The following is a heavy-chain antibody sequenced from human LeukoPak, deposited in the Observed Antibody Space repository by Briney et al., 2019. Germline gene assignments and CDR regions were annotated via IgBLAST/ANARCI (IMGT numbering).Heavy chain of an antibody. CDR1: GGSISSSSYY. CDR2: IYYSGST. CDR3: ARDFSDYYDSSGYYYEGTFDY. V-gene: IGHV4-39*07. D-gene: IGHD3-22*01. Sequence: SEALSLTCTVSGGSISSSSYYWGWIRQPPGKGLEWIGSIYYSGSTYYNPSLKSRVTISVDTSKTQFSLKLSSVTAADTAVYYCARDFSDYYDSSGYYYEGTFDYWGQGTLVTVSS. J-gene: IGHJ4*02.